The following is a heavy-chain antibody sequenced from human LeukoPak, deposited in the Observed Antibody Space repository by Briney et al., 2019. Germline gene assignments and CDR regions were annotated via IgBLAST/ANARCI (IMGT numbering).Heavy chain of an antibody. D-gene: IGHD5-18*01. CDR3: ARTTEGGYTYDYFSYYYRDV. Sequence: SETLSLTCTVSGYSISSYYWSWIRQPPGKGLEWIGDIYYSGSTNYNPSLKSRVTISVDTSKNQFSLKLSSVTAADTAVYYCARTTEGGYTYDYFSYYYRDVWGKGTTVTISS. CDR2: IYYSGST. J-gene: IGHJ6*03. V-gene: IGHV4-59*12. CDR1: GYSISSYY.